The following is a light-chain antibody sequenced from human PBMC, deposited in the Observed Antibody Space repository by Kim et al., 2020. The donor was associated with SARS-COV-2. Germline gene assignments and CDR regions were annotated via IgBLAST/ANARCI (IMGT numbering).Light chain of an antibody. J-gene: IGKJ1*01. CDR1: PRVIRSY. Sequence: YPEEKAVHSCRSSPRVIRSYLAWYQQKPRQAPRLLIYVASTGGAVIPDRCRGSGSGTDYTLSIIGLQPEDFAVYFCQQYVSSPRTFGQGTKVDI. CDR3: QQYVSSPRT. CDR2: VAS. V-gene: IGKV3-20*01.